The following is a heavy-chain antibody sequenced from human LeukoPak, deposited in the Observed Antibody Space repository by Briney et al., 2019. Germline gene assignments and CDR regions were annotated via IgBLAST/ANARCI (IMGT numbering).Heavy chain of an antibody. CDR1: GFTVSSNY. CDR2: IYSGGST. V-gene: IGHV3-53*04. D-gene: IGHD3-22*01. J-gene: IGHJ6*02. Sequence: GGSLRLSCAASGFTVSSNYMSWVRQAPGKGLEWVSVIYSGGSTYYADSVKGRFTISRHNSKNTLYLQVNSLRAEDTAVYYCARWHYDSSGYFAPNYYYGMDVWGQGTTVTVSS. CDR3: ARWHYDSSGYFAPNYYYGMDV.